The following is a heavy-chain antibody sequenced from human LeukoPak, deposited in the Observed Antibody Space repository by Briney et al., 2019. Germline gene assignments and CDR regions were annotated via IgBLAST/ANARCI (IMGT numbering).Heavy chain of an antibody. CDR1: GFSVSANY. CDR2: IYSDGTT. V-gene: IGHV3-66*01. Sequence: GGSLRLSCAASGFSVSANYMTWVRQAPGKGLEWVCVIYSDGTTYYADSVKGRFAISRDNSNNIVYLQMNSLRPEDTALYYCARGGLVRGSLNSLTGFDFWGQGTMVTVSS. D-gene: IGHD3-10*01. J-gene: IGHJ3*01. CDR3: ARGGLVRGSLNSLTGFDF.